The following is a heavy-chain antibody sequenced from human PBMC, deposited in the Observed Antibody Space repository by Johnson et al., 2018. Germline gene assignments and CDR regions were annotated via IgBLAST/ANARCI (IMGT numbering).Heavy chain of an antibody. CDR3: AKDMVVVAATPKYYMDV. V-gene: IGHV3-30-3*01. J-gene: IGHJ6*03. CDR1: GFTFRDYA. D-gene: IGHD2-15*01. CDR2: ISNDGRNK. Sequence: QVQLVESGGGVVQPGSLRLSCAASGFTFRDYAMHWVRQAPGKGLEWVAVISNDGRNKDYADSVKGRFTISRDNSKNTLYLQMNSLRAEDTAVYYCAKDMVVVAATPKYYMDVWGKGTTVTVSS.